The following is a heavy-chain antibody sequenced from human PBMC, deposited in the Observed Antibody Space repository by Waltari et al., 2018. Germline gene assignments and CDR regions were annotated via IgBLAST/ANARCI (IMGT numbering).Heavy chain of an antibody. CDR2: VWDDESQK. CDR3: ARENNVGSSPADV. V-gene: IGHV3-33*01. Sequence: QVQLVESGGGVVQPGRSLRLSCAASGFTFSSYGMHWVRQAPGKGLEWVGVVWDDESQKYYADSLKGRFTISRDNSKNTLYLQMNSLRAEDTAVYYCARENNVGSSPADVWGQGTTVTVSS. CDR1: GFTFSSYG. J-gene: IGHJ6*02. D-gene: IGHD1-20*01.